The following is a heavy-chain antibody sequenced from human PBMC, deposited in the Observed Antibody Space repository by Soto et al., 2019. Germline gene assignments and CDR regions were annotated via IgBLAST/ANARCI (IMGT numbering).Heavy chain of an antibody. D-gene: IGHD5-18*01. CDR1: GASISSGGYY. Sequence: QVQLQESGPGLVKPSQTLSLTCTVSGASISSGGYYWSWIRQHPGKGLEWFAYIYYSGSTYYNPSRTRRVTISVDTSKNQYALRLSSVTAADTALYCCAIRGNSHRRRWFDPWGRGTLVPVSS. CDR3: AIRGNSHRRRWFDP. J-gene: IGHJ5*02. CDR2: IYYSGST. V-gene: IGHV4-31*03.